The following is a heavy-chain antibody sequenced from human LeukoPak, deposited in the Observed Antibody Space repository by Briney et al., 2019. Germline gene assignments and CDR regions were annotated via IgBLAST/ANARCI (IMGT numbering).Heavy chain of an antibody. J-gene: IGHJ5*02. Sequence: PSETLSLTCAVYGGSFSGYYWSWIRQPPGKGLEWIGEIDHSGSTNYNPSLKSRVTISVDTSKNQFSLKLSSVTAADTAVYYCARRGRGSGYYTRYNWFDPWGQGTLVTVSS. CDR3: ARRGRGSGYYTRYNWFDP. V-gene: IGHV4-34*01. CDR2: IDHSGST. D-gene: IGHD3-3*01. CDR1: GGSFSGYY.